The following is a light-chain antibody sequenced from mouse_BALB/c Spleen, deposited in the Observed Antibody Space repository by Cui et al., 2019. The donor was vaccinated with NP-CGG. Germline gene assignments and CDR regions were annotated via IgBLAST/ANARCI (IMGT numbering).Light chain of an antibody. CDR3: ALWCSNHWV. V-gene: IGLV1*01. CDR2: SNN. Sequence: QAVGTQESALTTSPGETVTLNCRSSTGAVTTSNYANWVQEKPDHLFTCIIGSNNNRAPGVPARFSGSLIGDKAALTITGTQTEDEAIYFCALWCSNHWVFGGGTKLTVL. J-gene: IGLJ1*01. CDR1: TGAVTTSNY.